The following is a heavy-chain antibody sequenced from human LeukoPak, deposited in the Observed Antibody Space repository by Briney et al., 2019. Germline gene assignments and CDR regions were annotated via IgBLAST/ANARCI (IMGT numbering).Heavy chain of an antibody. CDR1: GGSISSSSYY. V-gene: IGHV4-39*01. D-gene: IGHD3-3*01. CDR3: ARHERDIRVWSGYSGAFDI. CDR2: IYYSGST. J-gene: IGHJ3*02. Sequence: PSETLSLTCTVSGGSISSSSYYWGWIRQPPGKGLEWIGSIYYSGSTYYNPSLKSRVTISVDTSKNQFSLKLSSVTAADTAVYYCARHERDIRVWSGYSGAFDIWAKGQWSPSLQ.